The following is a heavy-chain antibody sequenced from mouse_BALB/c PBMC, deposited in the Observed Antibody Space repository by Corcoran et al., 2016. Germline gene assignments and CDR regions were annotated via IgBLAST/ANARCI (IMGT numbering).Heavy chain of an antibody. J-gene: IGHJ3*01. V-gene: IGHV9-4*02. CDR2: INTHSGVP. CDR3: ARQRVYDYDGFAY. Sequence: QIQLVQSGPELKKPGETVRISCKASGYTFTTAGMQLVQKMPGKGLKWIGWINTHSGVPKYAEDFKGRFAFSLETSASTAYLQISNLKNEDTATYFCARQRVYDYDGFAYWGQGTLVTVSA. D-gene: IGHD2-4*01. CDR1: GYTFTTAG.